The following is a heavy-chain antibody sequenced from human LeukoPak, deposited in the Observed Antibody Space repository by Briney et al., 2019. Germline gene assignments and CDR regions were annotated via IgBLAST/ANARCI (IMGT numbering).Heavy chain of an antibody. Sequence: GESLKISCKGSGYSFTSYWIGWVRQMPGKGLEWMGIIWPGDSDTRYSPSFQGQVTISVDKSISTAYLQWSSLKASDTAIYYCARHTSFYFDYWGQGTLVTVSS. CDR2: IWPGDSDT. J-gene: IGHJ4*02. V-gene: IGHV5-51*01. CDR3: ARHTSFYFDY. CDR1: GYSFTSYW. D-gene: IGHD3-16*02.